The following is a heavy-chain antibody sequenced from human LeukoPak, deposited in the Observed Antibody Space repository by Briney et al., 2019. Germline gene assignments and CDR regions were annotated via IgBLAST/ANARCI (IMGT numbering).Heavy chain of an antibody. CDR1: GSTFSSYA. Sequence: GGSLRLSCKASGSTFSSYAMNWVRQAPGKGLEWVSAIGSGGGSTDYADSVQGRFTISRDNSKSTLYLQMNSLRAEDTAVYYCAKGFLRGTDQYFDSWGQGTLVTVSS. V-gene: IGHV3-23*01. J-gene: IGHJ4*02. CDR3: AKGFLRGTDQYFDS. D-gene: IGHD1-1*01. CDR2: IGSGGGST.